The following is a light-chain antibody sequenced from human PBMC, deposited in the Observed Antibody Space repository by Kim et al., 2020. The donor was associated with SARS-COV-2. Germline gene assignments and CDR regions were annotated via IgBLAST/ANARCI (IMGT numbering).Light chain of an antibody. CDR3: QQYGGSPRIA. CDR1: QRVTSNN. V-gene: IGKV3-20*01. Sequence: PGERVTLSCRASQRVTSNNLIWYQQKPGQAPRLLIYGASRRATGIPDRFTGSGSGTDFTLTISRLEPEDFAVYYCQQYGGSPRIAFGQGTRL. J-gene: IGKJ5*01. CDR2: GAS.